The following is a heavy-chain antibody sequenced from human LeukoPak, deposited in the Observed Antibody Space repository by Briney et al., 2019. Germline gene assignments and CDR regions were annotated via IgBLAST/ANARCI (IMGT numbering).Heavy chain of an antibody. CDR3: ARVWASMVVAATPEYFQH. D-gene: IGHD2-15*01. Sequence: GASVKVSCKASGYTFTGYYMHWVRQAPGQGLEWMGWINPNSGGTNYAQKFQGRVTMTRDTSISTAYMELSRLRPDDTAVYYCARVWASMVVAATPEYFQHWGQGTLVTVSS. V-gene: IGHV1-2*02. J-gene: IGHJ1*01. CDR1: GYTFTGYY. CDR2: INPNSGGT.